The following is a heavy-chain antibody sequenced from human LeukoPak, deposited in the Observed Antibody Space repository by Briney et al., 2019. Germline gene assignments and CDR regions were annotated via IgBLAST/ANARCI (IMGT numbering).Heavy chain of an antibody. V-gene: IGHV4-4*07. CDR3: ARVPYYYNSGSYYYGGIDV. D-gene: IGHD3-22*01. Sequence: SETLSLTCTVSGGSISRYYWTWIRQPAGKGLEWIGHMYTSGGTNYNPSLKSRVTMSIDTSKNQFSLKLSSMTAADTAVYYCARVPYYYNSGSYYYGGIDVWGQGTTVTVSS. J-gene: IGHJ6*02. CDR1: GGSISRYY. CDR2: MYTSGGT.